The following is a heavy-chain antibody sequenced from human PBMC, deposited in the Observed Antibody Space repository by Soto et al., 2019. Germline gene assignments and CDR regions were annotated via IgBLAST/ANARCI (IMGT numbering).Heavy chain of an antibody. J-gene: IGHJ5*02. CDR3: AKAGEVFGLVIFAYLGS. CDR2: TSNEGKKT. V-gene: IGHV3-30*18. D-gene: IGHD3-9*01. Sequence: PEGALRVSGVDSGFSLSSYAIHWVRQAPGKGLEWVAVTSNEGKKTSYADSLKGRFTVSRDNSKNTVFLQMNSLRSEDTAVYFCAKAGEVFGLVIFAYLGSWRQGTLFMVS. CDR1: GFSLSSYA.